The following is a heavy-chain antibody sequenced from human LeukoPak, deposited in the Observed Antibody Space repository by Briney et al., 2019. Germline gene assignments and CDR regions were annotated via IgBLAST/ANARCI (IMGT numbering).Heavy chain of an antibody. V-gene: IGHV3-66*01. J-gene: IGHJ6*04. D-gene: IGHD2-15*01. CDR3: ASPGSGSCSGGSCLYFHY. CDR2: VYRGGTT. Sequence: PGGSLRLSCAASGFTVSNNYMSWVRQAPGKGLEWVSVVYRGGTTYYADSVKGRFTISRDNSKSTLYLQMNSLRAEDTAVYYCASPGSGSCSGGSCLYFHYWGKGTTVTVSS. CDR1: GFTVSNNY.